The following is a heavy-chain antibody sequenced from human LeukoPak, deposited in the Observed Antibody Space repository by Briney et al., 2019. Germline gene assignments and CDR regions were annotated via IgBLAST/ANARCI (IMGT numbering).Heavy chain of an antibody. CDR2: THYRSKWYN. V-gene: IGHV6-1*01. D-gene: IGHD6-19*01. CDR3: ARDGVAVAGPGYFDY. Sequence: SQTLSLTCAISGDSVSSNSAAWNWIRQSPSRGLEWLGRTHYRSKWYNDYAVSVISRITINPDTSKNQFSLQLNSVTPEDTAVYYCARDGVAVAGPGYFDYWGQGTLVTVSS. J-gene: IGHJ4*02. CDR1: GDSVSSNSAA.